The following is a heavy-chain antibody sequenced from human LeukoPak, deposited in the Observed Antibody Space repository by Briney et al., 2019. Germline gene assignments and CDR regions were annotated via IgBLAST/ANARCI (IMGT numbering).Heavy chain of an antibody. J-gene: IGHJ4*02. CDR2: IYSSGST. CDR3: ARGEYDSSAYWGYYFEN. CDR1: GVSISSGSYY. D-gene: IGHD3-22*01. Sequence: SETLSLTCTVSGVSISSGSYYWSWVRQPAGKGLEWIGRIYSSGSTNYSPSFKSRVTISVDTSKNQFSLNLSSVTAADTAVYYCARGEYDSSAYWGYYFENWGQGTLVPVSS. V-gene: IGHV4-61*02.